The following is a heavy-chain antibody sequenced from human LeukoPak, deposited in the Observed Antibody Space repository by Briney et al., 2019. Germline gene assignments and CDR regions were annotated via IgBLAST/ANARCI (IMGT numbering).Heavy chain of an antibody. V-gene: IGHV3-11*01. CDR1: GFTFSDYY. Sequence: GGSLRLSCAASGFTFSDYYITWIRQAPGKGVEWVSHISSSGRLMQYADSVKGRFTITRDNAQNFMSLQMNSLKPEDTAVYYCARDTTNGLDVWGRGTTVTVSS. J-gene: IGHJ6*02. D-gene: IGHD1-1*01. CDR2: ISSSGRLM. CDR3: ARDTTNGLDV.